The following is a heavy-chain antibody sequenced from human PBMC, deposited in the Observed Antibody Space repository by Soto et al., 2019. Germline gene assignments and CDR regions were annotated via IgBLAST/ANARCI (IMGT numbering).Heavy chain of an antibody. D-gene: IGHD3-3*01. CDR1: GGSISSYY. J-gene: IGHJ5*02. V-gene: IGHV4-59*08. CDR2: IYHSGST. Sequence: QVQLQESGPGLVKPSETLSLTCSVSGGSISSYYWSWIRQPPGKGLEWIGYIYHSGSTNYNPSVTSRVTISVDKSKNQFSLKLSSVTAADTAVYYCARHDLRCAPFDPWGQGTLVTVSS. CDR3: ARHDLRCAPFDP.